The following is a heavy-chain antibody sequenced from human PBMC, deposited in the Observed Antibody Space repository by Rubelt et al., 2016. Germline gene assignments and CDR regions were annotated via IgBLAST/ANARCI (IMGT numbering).Heavy chain of an antibody. D-gene: IGHD6-13*01. CDR2: INHSGST. Sequence: QVQLQQWGAGLLKPSETLSLTCAVYGGSFSGYYWNWIRQPPGKGLEWVGEINHSGSTNYNPSLKSRVTLSVDTSKNPFSLKLSSVTAADTAVYYCARGGKQQLGPYYYVMDVWGQGTTVTVSS. V-gene: IGHV4-34*01. CDR3: ARGGKQQLGPYYYVMDV. J-gene: IGHJ6*02. CDR1: GGSFSGYY.